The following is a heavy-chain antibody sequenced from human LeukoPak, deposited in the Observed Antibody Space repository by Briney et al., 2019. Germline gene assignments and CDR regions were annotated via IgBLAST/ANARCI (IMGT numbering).Heavy chain of an antibody. CDR1: GFTFSRYW. J-gene: IGHJ4*02. D-gene: IGHD3-22*01. V-gene: IGHV3-74*01. Sequence: PGGSLRLSCAASGFTFSRYWMNWVRQAPGKELVWVSRIKTGGSDTAYADSVKGRFTISRDNAKNTLYLQMNSLRPEDTAVYYCAFHNSSGNFGYWGQGTLVTVSS. CDR2: IKTGGSDT. CDR3: AFHNSSGNFGY.